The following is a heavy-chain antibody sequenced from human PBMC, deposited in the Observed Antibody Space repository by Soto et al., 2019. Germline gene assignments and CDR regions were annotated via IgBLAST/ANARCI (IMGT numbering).Heavy chain of an antibody. CDR1: GGTFTDYT. D-gene: IGHD1-26*01. V-gene: IGHV1-69*02. J-gene: IGHJ2*01. Sequence: QVQLVQSGAEVKKPGSPVKVSCKASGGTFTDYTITWVRQAPGQGLEWMGRIIPVLDLSNYAQKFQGRVTITADKSTTTSYMELSGLTSEDTAVYYCAKKLGPSAFDLWGRGTLVTVSS. CDR2: IIPVLDLS. CDR3: AKKLGPSAFDL.